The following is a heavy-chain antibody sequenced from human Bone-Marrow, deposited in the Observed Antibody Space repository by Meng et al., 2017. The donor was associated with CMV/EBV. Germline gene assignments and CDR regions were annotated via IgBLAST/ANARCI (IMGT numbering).Heavy chain of an antibody. CDR2: ISGSGGST. D-gene: IGHD3-10*01. V-gene: IGHV3-23*01. Sequence: GGSLRLSCAASGFTFSSYAMSWVRQAPGKGLEWVSAISGSGGSTYYADSVKGRFTISRDNSKNTLYLQMNSLRAEDTAVYYCAREEINVLLSFGHSGWFDPWGQGTLVTVSS. CDR3: AREEINVLLSFGHSGWFDP. J-gene: IGHJ5*02. CDR1: GFTFSSYA.